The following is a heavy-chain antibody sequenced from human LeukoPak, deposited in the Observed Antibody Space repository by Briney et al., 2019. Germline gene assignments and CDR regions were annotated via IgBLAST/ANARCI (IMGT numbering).Heavy chain of an antibody. V-gene: IGHV3-20*04. CDR2: INWNGGST. Sequence: GGTLRLSCAASGFTFSSYGMSWVRQAPGKGLEWVSGINWNGGSTGYADSVKGRFTISRDNAKNSLYLQMNSLRAEDTAVYYCAELGITMIGGVWGKGTTVTISS. CDR1: GFTFSSYG. CDR3: AELGITMIGGV. D-gene: IGHD3-10*02. J-gene: IGHJ6*04.